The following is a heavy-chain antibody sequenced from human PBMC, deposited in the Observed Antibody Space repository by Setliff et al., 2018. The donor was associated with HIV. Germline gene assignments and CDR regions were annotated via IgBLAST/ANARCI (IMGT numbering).Heavy chain of an antibody. V-gene: IGHV4-39*02. CDR2: IYYSGST. CDR3: ARGPPFAY. CDR1: GGSISSSSYY. J-gene: IGHJ4*02. Sequence: PSETLSLTCTVSGGSISSSSYYWGWIRQPPGKGLEWIGSIYYSGSTYYNPSLKSRVTISGQTSNNQFSLQLTSVTAADTAVYYCARGPPFAYWGQGLLVTVSS.